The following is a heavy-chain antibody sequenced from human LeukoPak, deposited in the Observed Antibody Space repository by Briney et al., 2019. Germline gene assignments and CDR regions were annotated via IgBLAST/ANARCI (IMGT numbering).Heavy chain of an antibody. Sequence: GASVKVSCKASGYTFTSYDINWVRQATGQGLEWMGWMNPNSGNTGYAQKFQGRVTMTRNTSISTAYMELSSLRSEDTAVYYCARLMITFGGVTFDYWGQGTLVTVSS. CDR2: MNPNSGNT. J-gene: IGHJ4*02. CDR3: ARLMITFGGVTFDY. CDR1: GYTFTSYD. V-gene: IGHV1-8*01. D-gene: IGHD3-16*01.